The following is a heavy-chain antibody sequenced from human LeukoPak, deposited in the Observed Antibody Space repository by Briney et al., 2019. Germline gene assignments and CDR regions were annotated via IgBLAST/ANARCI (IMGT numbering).Heavy chain of an antibody. V-gene: IGHV3-13*01. D-gene: IGHD1-26*01. Sequence: GGSLRLSCAASGFTFSSYDMHWVRQATGKGLERVSAIGTAGDTYYPGSVKGRFTISRENAKNSLYLQMNSLRAGDTAVYYCAAGASRDAFDIWGQGTTVTVSS. CDR2: IGTAGDT. J-gene: IGHJ3*02. CDR1: GFTFSSYD. CDR3: AAGASRDAFDI.